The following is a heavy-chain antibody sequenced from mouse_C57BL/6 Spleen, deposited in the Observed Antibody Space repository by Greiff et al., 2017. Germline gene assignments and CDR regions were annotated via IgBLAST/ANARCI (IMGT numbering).Heavy chain of an antibody. D-gene: IGHD2-1*01. CDR2: IYPGSGST. CDR3: AKGGYGKDFDY. J-gene: IGHJ2*01. Sequence: VQLQQPGAELVKPGASVKMSCKASGYTFTSYWITWVKQRPGQGLEWIGDIYPGSGSTNYNEKFKSKATLTVDTSSSTAYKQLSSLKSEDSAVYYCAKGGYGKDFDYWGQGTTLTVSS. V-gene: IGHV1-55*01. CDR1: GYTFTSYW.